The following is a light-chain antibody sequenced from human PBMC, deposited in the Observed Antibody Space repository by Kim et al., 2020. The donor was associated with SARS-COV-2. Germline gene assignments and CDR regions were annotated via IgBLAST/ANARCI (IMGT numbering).Light chain of an antibody. V-gene: IGKV3-20*01. CDR1: QTVNSNY. J-gene: IGKJ2*01. CDR2: GAS. CDR3: QQYGSSPPYT. Sequence: PGESATLSCRASQTVNSNYLAWYQQKPGQAPRLLIYGASSRAPGIPDRFSGSGSGTDFTLTISRLQPEDFAVYYCQQYGSSPPYTFGQGTKLEI.